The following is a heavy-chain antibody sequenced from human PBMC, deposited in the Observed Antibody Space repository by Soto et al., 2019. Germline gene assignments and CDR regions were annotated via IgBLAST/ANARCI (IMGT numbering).Heavy chain of an antibody. CDR3: VLRFLEWLYGPKKSGGAFGI. D-gene: IGHD3-3*01. J-gene: IGHJ3*02. V-gene: IGHV3-23*01. CDR1: GFTFSSYA. CDR2: ISGSGGST. Sequence: PGGSLRLSCAASGFTFSSYAMSWVRQAPGKGLEWVSAISGSGGSTYYADSVKGRFTISRDNSKNTLYLQMNSLRAEDTAVYYCVLRFLEWLYGPKKSGGAFGIWGQGTMVTVSS.